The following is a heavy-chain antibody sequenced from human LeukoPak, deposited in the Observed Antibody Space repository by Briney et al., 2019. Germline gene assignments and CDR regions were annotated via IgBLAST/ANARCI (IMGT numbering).Heavy chain of an antibody. CDR3: AKGATLSTRMYYFDY. J-gene: IGHJ4*02. Sequence: GGSLRLSRAASGFTFSSYAMSWVRQAPGKGLEWVSGISGSGGSTYYADSVKGRFTISRDNSKNTLYVQMNSLRAEDTAVYYCAKGATLSTRMYYFDYWGQGTLVTVSS. V-gene: IGHV3-23*01. D-gene: IGHD2-15*01. CDR1: GFTFSSYA. CDR2: ISGSGGST.